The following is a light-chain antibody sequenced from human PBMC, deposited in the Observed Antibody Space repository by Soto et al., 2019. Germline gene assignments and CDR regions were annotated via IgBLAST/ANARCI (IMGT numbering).Light chain of an antibody. CDR1: SSDVGGYNY. Sequence: QSVLTQPASVSGSPGQSITISCTGTSSDVGGYNYVSWYQQHPGNAPKLMIYGVTNRPSGVSNRFSGSKSGNTASLTISGLQAEDEADCYCSSYTRSSTLRVFGGGTKLTVL. V-gene: IGLV2-14*01. CDR3: SSYTRSSTLRV. J-gene: IGLJ3*02. CDR2: GVT.